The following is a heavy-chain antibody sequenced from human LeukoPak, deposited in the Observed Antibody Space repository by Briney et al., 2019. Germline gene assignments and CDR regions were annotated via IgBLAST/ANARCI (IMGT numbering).Heavy chain of an antibody. J-gene: IGHJ3*02. D-gene: IGHD4-17*01. CDR1: GGTFSSYA. Sequence: SVKVSCKASGGTFSSYAISWVRQAPGQGLEWMGRIIPILGIANYAQKLQGRVTMTTDTSTSTAYMELRSLRSDDTAVYYCASTVTTTSGNAFDIWGQGTMVTVSS. CDR3: ASTVTTTSGNAFDI. CDR2: IIPILGIA. V-gene: IGHV1-69*04.